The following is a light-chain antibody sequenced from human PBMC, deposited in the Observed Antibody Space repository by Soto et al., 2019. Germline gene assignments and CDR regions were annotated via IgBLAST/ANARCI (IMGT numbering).Light chain of an antibody. V-gene: IGKV3-15*01. CDR1: QSVSGN. J-gene: IGKJ1*01. Sequence: ERVMTQSPGTLSVSPGERATLSCRASQSVSGNLAWYQQKPGQAPRLLIYGASTRATGIPARFSGSGSGTEFTLTISSLQSEDFAVYYCQQYNNWPRTFGQGTKVEIK. CDR2: GAS. CDR3: QQYNNWPRT.